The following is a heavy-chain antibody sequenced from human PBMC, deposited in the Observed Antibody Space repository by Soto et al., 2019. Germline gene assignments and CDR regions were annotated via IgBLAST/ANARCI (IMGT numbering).Heavy chain of an antibody. CDR1: GGSINSGGYT. J-gene: IGHJ3*02. CDR3: ARDGCRGGSCYGAFDI. Sequence: PSETLSLTCTVSGGSINSGGYTWSWIRQHPGKGLEWIGYIYYSGSTYYNPSLKSRVTISVDTSKNQFSLKVSSVTAADTAVYYCARDGCRGGSCYGAFDIWGRGTMVTVSS. D-gene: IGHD2-15*01. CDR2: IYYSGST. V-gene: IGHV4-30-4*08.